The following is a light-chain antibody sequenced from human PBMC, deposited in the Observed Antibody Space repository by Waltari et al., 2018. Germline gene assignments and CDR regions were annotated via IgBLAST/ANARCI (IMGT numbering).Light chain of an antibody. CDR2: GAS. CDR3: QQYNTWPT. CDR1: QSISST. V-gene: IGKV3-15*01. Sequence: EIVMTQSPVTLSVSPGERAPLSCRASQSISSTLPWYQQKPGQSPRLLIHGASTRATGIPARFSGSGSGTDFTLTISSLQSEDFAVYFCQQYNTWPTFGGGTKVEIK. J-gene: IGKJ4*01.